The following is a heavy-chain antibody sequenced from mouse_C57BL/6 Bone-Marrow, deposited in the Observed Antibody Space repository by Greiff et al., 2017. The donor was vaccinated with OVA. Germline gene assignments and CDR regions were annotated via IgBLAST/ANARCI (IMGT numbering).Heavy chain of an antibody. D-gene: IGHD2-1*01. V-gene: IGHV14-4*01. CDR3: TSYGNFDY. Sequence: EVQLQQSGAELVRPGASVKLSCTASGFNIKDDYMHWVKQRPEQGLEWIGWIDPENGDTEYASKFQGKATITADTSSNTAYLQLSSLTSEDTAVYYCTSYGNFDYWGQGITLTVSS. CDR1: GFNIKDDY. CDR2: IDPENGDT. J-gene: IGHJ2*01.